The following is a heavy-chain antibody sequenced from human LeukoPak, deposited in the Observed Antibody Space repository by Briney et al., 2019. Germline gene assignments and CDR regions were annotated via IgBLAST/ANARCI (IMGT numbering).Heavy chain of an antibody. CDR2: ISYDGSNK. V-gene: IGHV3-30*01. Sequence: GGSLRLSCAASGFTFRSYTIHWVRQAPGKGLEWVAIISYDGSNKYYADSVKGRFTISRDNSKNTLYLQMNSLRAEDTAVYYRARWDIWGQGTMVTVSS. CDR3: ARWDI. CDR1: GFTFRSYT. J-gene: IGHJ3*02.